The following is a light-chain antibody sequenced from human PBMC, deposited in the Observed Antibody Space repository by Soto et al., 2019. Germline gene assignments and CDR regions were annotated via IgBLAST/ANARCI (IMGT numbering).Light chain of an antibody. Sequence: AIQMTQSPSSLSASVGDRVTITCRASQDIRKDLAWYQQKPGKAPQILIYGASTLQTGVASRFSGSGSATDFTLPISRLQPEDSAAYYRLQDYNYPFTFGQGTKVDIK. J-gene: IGKJ2*01. CDR1: QDIRKD. CDR2: GAS. V-gene: IGKV1-6*01. CDR3: LQDYNYPFT.